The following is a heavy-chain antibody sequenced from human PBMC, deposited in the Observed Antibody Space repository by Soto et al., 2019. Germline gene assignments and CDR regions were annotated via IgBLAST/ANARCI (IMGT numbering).Heavy chain of an antibody. J-gene: IGHJ6*02. CDR2: ISPYTGNT. CDR3: VMVDNYVTPTPQDV. D-gene: IGHD3-16*01. V-gene: IGHV1-18*01. Sequence: QVQLVQSGDEVKKPGASVKVSCKASGYIFVNYGIAWVRQAPGQALEWMGWISPYTGNTHSATTVQGRLTMTTDTSTSTAYMDLGGLTSDDTAVYYCVMVDNYVTPTPQDVWGQGTTVTVSS. CDR1: GYIFVNYG.